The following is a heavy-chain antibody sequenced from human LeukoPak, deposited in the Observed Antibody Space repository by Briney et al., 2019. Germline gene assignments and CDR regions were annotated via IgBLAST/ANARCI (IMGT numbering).Heavy chain of an antibody. Sequence: GGSLRLSCAASGFTVSSNYMSWVRQAPGKGLEWVSIIYSGRSTYYADSVKGRFTISRDNSKNTLYLQMNSLRAEDTAVYFCVRVGYSYGYGDWNHFDYWGQGTLVTVSS. CDR2: IYSGRST. V-gene: IGHV3-66*02. D-gene: IGHD5-18*01. CDR3: VRVGYSYGYGDWNHFDY. J-gene: IGHJ4*02. CDR1: GFTVSSNY.